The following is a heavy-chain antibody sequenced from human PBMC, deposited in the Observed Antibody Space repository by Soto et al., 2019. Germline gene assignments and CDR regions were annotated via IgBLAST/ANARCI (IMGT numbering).Heavy chain of an antibody. CDR1: GYTFSTYY. Sequence: GASVKVSCKASGYTFSTYYMHWVRQAPGQGYEWMGIINPSGGSATYAQKFQGRVTMTRDTSTTTVYMELSSLKSEDTAVYYCARYDYNGYYFDYWGQGTLVTVSS. D-gene: IGHD4-4*01. J-gene: IGHJ4*02. V-gene: IGHV1-46*01. CDR2: INPSGGSA. CDR3: ARYDYNGYYFDY.